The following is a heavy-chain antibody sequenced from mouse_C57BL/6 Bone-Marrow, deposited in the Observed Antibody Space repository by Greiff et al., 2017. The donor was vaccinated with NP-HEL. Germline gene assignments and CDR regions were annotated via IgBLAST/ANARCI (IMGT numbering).Heavy chain of an antibody. V-gene: IGHV5-17*01. CDR2: ISSGSSTI. D-gene: IGHD1-1*01. CDR3: ASHYYGSSPFDY. J-gene: IGHJ2*01. Sequence: EVQLQESGGGLVKPGGSLKLSCAASGFTFSDYGMHWVRQAPEKGLEWVAYISSGSSTIYYADTVKGRFTISRDNAKNTLFLQMTSLRSEDTAMYYCASHYYGSSPFDYWGQGTTLTVSS. CDR1: GFTFSDYG.